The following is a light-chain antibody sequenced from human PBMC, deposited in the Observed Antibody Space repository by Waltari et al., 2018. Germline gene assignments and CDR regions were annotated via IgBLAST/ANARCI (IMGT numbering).Light chain of an antibody. Sequence: QYVLTQPPSASGTPGQEVTISCSGTTSNIGKNYVYWYQQVPGTAPKLLMYRNEQRPSGVSDRFSGSKSGTSASLAISALRSEDEADYYCATWDNSLSGAVFGGGTKVTVL. V-gene: IGLV1-47*01. CDR1: TSNIGKNY. CDR2: RNE. CDR3: ATWDNSLSGAV. J-gene: IGLJ3*02.